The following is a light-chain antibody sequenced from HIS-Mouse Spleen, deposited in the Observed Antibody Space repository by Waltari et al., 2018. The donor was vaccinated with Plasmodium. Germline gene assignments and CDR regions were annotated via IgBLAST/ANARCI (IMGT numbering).Light chain of an antibody. CDR3: QQRSNWPPLT. CDR2: DAS. Sequence: EIVLTQSPATLSLSPGERVTLSCRASQSVSSYLAWYQQKPGQAPRLLIYDASNGATGIPARFSGSGSGTDFTLTISSLEPEDFAVYYCQQRSNWPPLTFGGGTKVEIK. J-gene: IGKJ4*01. CDR1: QSVSSY. V-gene: IGKV3-11*01.